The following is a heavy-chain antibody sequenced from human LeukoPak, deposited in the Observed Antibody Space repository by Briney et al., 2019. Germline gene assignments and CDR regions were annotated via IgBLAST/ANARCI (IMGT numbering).Heavy chain of an antibody. CDR3: AREEDSGTYY. D-gene: IGHD1-26*01. CDR1: GGSISSGDYY. Sequence: SETLSLTCTVSGGSISSGDYYWSWIRQPPGKGLEWIGYIYYSGSTNYNPSLKSRVTISVDRSENQFSLKLGSVTAADTAVYYCAREEDSGTYYWGQGTLVTVSS. CDR2: IYYSGST. J-gene: IGHJ4*02. V-gene: IGHV4-61*08.